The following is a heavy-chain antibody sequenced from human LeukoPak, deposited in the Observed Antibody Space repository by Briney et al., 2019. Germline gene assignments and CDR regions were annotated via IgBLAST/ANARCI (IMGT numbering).Heavy chain of an antibody. Sequence: KPSETLSLTCTVSGGSISSSSYYWGWIRQPPGKGLEWIGRIYYSGSTYYNPSLKSRVTISVDTSKNQFSLKLSSVTAADTAVYYCASLSYYDILTGYSTSPYMDVWGKGTTVTVSS. J-gene: IGHJ6*03. CDR2: IYYSGST. D-gene: IGHD3-9*01. V-gene: IGHV4-39*07. CDR3: ASLSYYDILTGYSTSPYMDV. CDR1: GGSISSSSYY.